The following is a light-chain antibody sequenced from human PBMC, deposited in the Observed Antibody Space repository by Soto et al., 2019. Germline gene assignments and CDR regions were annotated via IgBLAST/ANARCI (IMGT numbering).Light chain of an antibody. V-gene: IGLV1-40*01. Sequence: QSVLTQPPSVSGAPRQRVTISCTGRSSNIGAGYDVPWYQQLPGTAPTLLISGNSNRPSGVPDRFSGSKSGTSASLAITGLQAEDEADYYCQSYDSSLSGWVFGGGTKLTVL. CDR3: QSYDSSLSGWV. CDR2: GNS. CDR1: SSNIGAGYD. J-gene: IGLJ3*02.